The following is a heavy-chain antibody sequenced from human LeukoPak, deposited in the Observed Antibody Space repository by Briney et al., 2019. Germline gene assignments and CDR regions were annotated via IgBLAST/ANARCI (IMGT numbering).Heavy chain of an antibody. CDR2: ISGSGGST. CDR3: AKGPSVWDQLPN. D-gene: IGHD2-2*01. CDR1: GFTFSSYD. J-gene: IGHJ4*02. Sequence: PGGSLRLSCAASGFTFSSYDMSWVRQAPGKGLEWVSAISGSGGSTYYADSVKGRFTISRDNSKNTLYLQMNSLRAEDTAVYYCAKGPSVWDQLPNWGQGTLVTVSS. V-gene: IGHV3-23*01.